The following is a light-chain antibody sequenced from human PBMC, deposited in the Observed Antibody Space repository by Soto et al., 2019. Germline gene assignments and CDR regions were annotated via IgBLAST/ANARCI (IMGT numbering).Light chain of an antibody. CDR1: QSITRS. V-gene: IGKV1-5*01. Sequence: DIQMTQSPSTLSASVGDRVTITCRASQSITRSLAWYQQKPGKAPKLLIYDASSLESGVPSTFSGSGSGTEFTLTISSLQPDDFATYYCQQYNSYSGYTFGQGTKLEIK. CDR3: QQYNSYSGYT. CDR2: DAS. J-gene: IGKJ2*01.